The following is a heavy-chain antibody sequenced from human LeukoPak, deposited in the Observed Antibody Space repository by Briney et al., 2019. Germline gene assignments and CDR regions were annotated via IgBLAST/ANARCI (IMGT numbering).Heavy chain of an antibody. Sequence: SETLSLTCTVSGDSISIFYWTWIRQPPGKGLEWIGHISHSGKTKYAPSLKSRVTISADTSKNQFSLRLRSVTAADTAVYFCARADLSEYDYVDYYYYGLDVWGQGTTVTVPS. CDR2: ISHSGKT. J-gene: IGHJ6*02. CDR1: GDSISIFY. D-gene: IGHD3-16*01. CDR3: ARADLSEYDYVDYYYYGLDV. V-gene: IGHV4-59*08.